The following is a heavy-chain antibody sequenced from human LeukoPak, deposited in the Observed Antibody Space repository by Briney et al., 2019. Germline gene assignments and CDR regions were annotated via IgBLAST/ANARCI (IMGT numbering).Heavy chain of an antibody. J-gene: IGHJ5*02. CDR2: ISYDGSNE. V-gene: IGHV3-30*01. CDR3: ARARRRYYSFLSLRLAEAGWFDP. D-gene: IGHD2-15*01. Sequence: GGSLRLSCVASGFTFSSYAMHWVRQAPGRGLEWVAIISYDGSNEYYADSVKGRFTISRDNSKNTLYLQMNSLRSEDTAVYYCARARRRYYSFLSLRLAEAGWFDPWGQGTLVTVSS. CDR1: GFTFSSYA.